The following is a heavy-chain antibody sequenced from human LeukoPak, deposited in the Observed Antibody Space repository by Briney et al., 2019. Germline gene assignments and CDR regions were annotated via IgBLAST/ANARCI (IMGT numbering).Heavy chain of an antibody. CDR2: ISSSGSTI. J-gene: IGHJ5*02. CDR3: ARDRPKYYYDSSGYYPDP. Sequence: GGSLRLSCAASGFTFSDYYMSWLRQAPGKGLEWVSYISSSGSTIYYADSVKGRFTISRDNAKNSLYLQMNSLRAEDTAVYYCARDRPKYYYDSSGYYPDPWGQGTLVTVSS. V-gene: IGHV3-11*01. D-gene: IGHD3-22*01. CDR1: GFTFSDYY.